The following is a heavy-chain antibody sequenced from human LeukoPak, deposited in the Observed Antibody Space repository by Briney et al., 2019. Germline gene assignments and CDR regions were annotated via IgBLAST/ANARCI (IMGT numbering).Heavy chain of an antibody. V-gene: IGHV1-18*01. Sequence: ASVKVSCKASGYTFSNYCISWVRQAAGQGLEWMGWISVYNGNTNYAQEFQGRVTMTTDTSMTTAYMEMRSLRSDDTAVYYCARDLAYNYGDPHYFDYWGQGTLVTVSS. J-gene: IGHJ4*02. CDR2: ISVYNGNT. D-gene: IGHD5-24*01. CDR3: ARDLAYNYGDPHYFDY. CDR1: GYTFSNYC.